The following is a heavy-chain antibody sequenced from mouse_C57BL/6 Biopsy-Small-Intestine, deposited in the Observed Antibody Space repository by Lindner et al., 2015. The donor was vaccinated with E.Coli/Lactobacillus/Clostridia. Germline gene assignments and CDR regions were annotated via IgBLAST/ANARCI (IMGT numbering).Heavy chain of an antibody. V-gene: IGHV1-53*01. CDR1: GYTFIGYY. D-gene: IGHD6-2*01. CDR2: INPNNGAT. J-gene: IGHJ2*01. CDR3: ARDSAGYSTSWSQFDY. Sequence: VKVSCKASGYTFIGYYMHWVRQAPGQGLEWMGWINPNNGATNYAQKFQDRVIMTRDTSISTAYMGMSGLRSDDTAVYYCARDSAGYSTSWSQFDYWGQGTLVRVSS.